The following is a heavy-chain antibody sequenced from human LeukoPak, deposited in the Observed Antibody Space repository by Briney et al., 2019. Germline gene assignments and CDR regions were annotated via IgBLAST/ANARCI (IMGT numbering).Heavy chain of an antibody. CDR2: ISWNSGSI. J-gene: IGHJ4*02. V-gene: IGHV3-9*03. D-gene: IGHD5-24*01. CDR3: AKGVEMATITYFDY. CDR1: GFTCDDYA. Sequence: PGRSLRLSCAASGFTCDDYAMHWVRQAPGKGLEWVSGISWNSGSIGYADSVKGRFTISRDNAKNSLYLQMNSLRAEDMALYYCAKGVEMATITYFDYWGQGTLVTVSS.